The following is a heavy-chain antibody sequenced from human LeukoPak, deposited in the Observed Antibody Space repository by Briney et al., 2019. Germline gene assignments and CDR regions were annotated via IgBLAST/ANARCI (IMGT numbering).Heavy chain of an antibody. CDR3: TRDLDGSGNYHWFDP. J-gene: IGHJ5*02. CDR1: GFTFSSYW. D-gene: IGHD3-10*01. V-gene: IGHV3-74*01. CDR2: INGDGSTT. Sequence: PGGSLRLSCAASGFTFSSYWMYWVRQAPGKGLVWVSRINGDGSTTTYADSVKGRFTISRDNAKNTLYLQMNSLRAEDTAVYYCTRDLDGSGNYHWFDPWGQGTLVTVSS.